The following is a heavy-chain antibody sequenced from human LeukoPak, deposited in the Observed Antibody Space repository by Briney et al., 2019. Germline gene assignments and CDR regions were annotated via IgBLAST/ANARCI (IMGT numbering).Heavy chain of an antibody. J-gene: IGHJ6*02. CDR1: GFTFDDYA. CDR2: ISWNSGSI. V-gene: IGHV3-9*01. CDR3: AKQSRINGDYYYYYGMDV. Sequence: GGSLRLSCAASGFTFDDYAMHWVRQAPGKGLEWVSGISWNSGSIGYADSVKGRFTISRDNAKNSLYLRMNSLRAEDTALYYCAKQSRINGDYYYYYGMDVWGQGTTVTVSS. D-gene: IGHD4-17*01.